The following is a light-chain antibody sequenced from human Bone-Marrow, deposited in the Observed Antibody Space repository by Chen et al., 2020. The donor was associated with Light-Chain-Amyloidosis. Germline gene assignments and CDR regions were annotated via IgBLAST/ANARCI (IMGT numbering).Light chain of an antibody. V-gene: IGLV3-25*03. CDR3: QSADSSGTYEVI. Sequence: SYELTQPPSVSVSPGQTARITSSGADLPTKYAYWYQQKPGQAPVLVIHRETERPSGISERFSGSSSGTTATLTISGVQAEDEADYHCQSADSSGTYEVIFGGGTKLTIL. CDR1: DLPTKY. CDR2: RET. J-gene: IGLJ2*01.